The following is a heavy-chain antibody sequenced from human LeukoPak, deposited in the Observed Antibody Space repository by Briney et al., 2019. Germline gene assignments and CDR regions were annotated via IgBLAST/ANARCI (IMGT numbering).Heavy chain of an antibody. CDR3: ARAGQTHYDFWSGNTYLGAFDI. CDR2: INHSGST. J-gene: IGHJ3*02. V-gene: IGHV4-34*01. Sequence: SETLSLTCAVYGGSFSGYYWSWIRQPPGKGLEWIGEINHSGSTNYNPSLKSRVTISVDTSKNQFSLKLSSVTAADTAVYYCARAGQTHYDFWSGNTYLGAFDIWGQGTMVTVSS. CDR1: GGSFSGYY. D-gene: IGHD3-3*01.